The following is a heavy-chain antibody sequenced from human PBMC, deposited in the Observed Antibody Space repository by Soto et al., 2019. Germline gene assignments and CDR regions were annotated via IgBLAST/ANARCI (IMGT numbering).Heavy chain of an antibody. CDR2: ISSSSSYI. CDR3: ARDGYDSSGYYVDWFDP. D-gene: IGHD3-22*01. Sequence: EVQLVESGGGLVKPGGSLRLSCAASGFTFSSYSTNWVRQAPGKGLEWVSSISSSSSYIYYADSVKGRFTISRDNAKNSLYLQMNSLRAEDTAVYYCARDGYDSSGYYVDWFDPWGQGTLVTVSS. V-gene: IGHV3-21*01. J-gene: IGHJ5*02. CDR1: GFTFSSYS.